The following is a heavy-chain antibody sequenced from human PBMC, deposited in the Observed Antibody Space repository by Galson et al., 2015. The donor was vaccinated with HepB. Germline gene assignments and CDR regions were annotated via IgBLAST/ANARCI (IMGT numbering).Heavy chain of an antibody. CDR3: ARDPFYNGDFPSYYFDF. CDR2: ISPKSDAT. V-gene: IGHV1-2*02. D-gene: IGHD2-21*02. CDR1: GYAFTGHF. J-gene: IGHJ4*02. Sequence: SVKVSCKASGYAFTGHFLHWLRQAPGQGLEWMGWISPKSDATRYPPKFHGRVTLTTGTSLTAAYMELSGLKSDDTAVYFCARDPFYNGDFPSYYFDFWGQGALVTVSS.